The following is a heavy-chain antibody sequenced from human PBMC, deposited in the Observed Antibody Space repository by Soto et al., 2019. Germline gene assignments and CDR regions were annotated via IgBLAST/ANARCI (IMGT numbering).Heavy chain of an antibody. V-gene: IGHV1-3*01. CDR3: ARGESVVGDY. J-gene: IGHJ4*02. D-gene: IGHD2-15*01. Sequence: ASVKVCCKASGYTFTGYYMHWVRQAPGQRLEWMGWINAGNGNTKYSQKFQGRVTITRDTSASTAYMELSSLRSEDTAVYYCARGESVVGDYWGQGTLVTVSS. CDR1: GYTFTGYY. CDR2: INAGNGNT.